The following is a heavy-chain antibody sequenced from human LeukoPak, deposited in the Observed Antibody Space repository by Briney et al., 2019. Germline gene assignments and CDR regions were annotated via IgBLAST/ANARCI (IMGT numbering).Heavy chain of an antibody. D-gene: IGHD3-10*01. J-gene: IGHJ6*02. CDR1: GGTFSNYA. CDR2: ISAYNGNT. CDR3: ARDLITMVRGVIIATGYYYGMDV. Sequence: ASAKVSCKASGGTFSNYAISWVRQAPGQGLEWMGWISAYNGNTNYAQKLQGRVTMTTDTSTSTAYMELRSLRSDDTAVYYCARDLITMVRGVIIATGYYYGMDVWGQGTTVTVSS. V-gene: IGHV1-18*01.